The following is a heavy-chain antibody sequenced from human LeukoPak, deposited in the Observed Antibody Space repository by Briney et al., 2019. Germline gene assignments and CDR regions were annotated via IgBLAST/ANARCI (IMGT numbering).Heavy chain of an antibody. J-gene: IGHJ6*03. CDR2: IYYSGST. Sequence: PSETLSLTGTVSGGSISSSSYYWGWIRQPPGKGLEWIGSIYYSGSTYYNPSLKSRVTISVDTSKNQFSLKLSSVTAADTAVYYCASQEYYYDSSGYLSGVGYYYYMDVWGKGTTVTVSS. V-gene: IGHV4-39*07. CDR1: GGSISSSSYY. CDR3: ASQEYYYDSSGYLSGVGYYYYMDV. D-gene: IGHD3-22*01.